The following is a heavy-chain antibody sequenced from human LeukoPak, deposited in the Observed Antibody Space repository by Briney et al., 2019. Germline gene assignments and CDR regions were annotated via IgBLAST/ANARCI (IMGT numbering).Heavy chain of an antibody. D-gene: IGHD3-22*01. J-gene: IGHJ1*01. V-gene: IGHV3-74*01. Sequence: PGGSLRLSCAASGLTFSSYWMHWVRQAPGKGLVWVSRIKSDGSTNYADSVKGRFTISRDNAKNTLSLQMNSLRAEDTGVYYCARAPSEIGGYYPEYFRHWGQGTLVTVSS. CDR1: GLTFSSYW. CDR2: IKSDGST. CDR3: ARAPSEIGGYYPEYFRH.